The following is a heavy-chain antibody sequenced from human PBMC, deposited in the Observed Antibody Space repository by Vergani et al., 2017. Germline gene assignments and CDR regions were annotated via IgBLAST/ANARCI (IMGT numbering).Heavy chain of an antibody. Sequence: QVQLVQSGAEVKKPGASVKVSCKASGYTFTSYYMHWVRQAPGQGLEWMGIINPSGGSTNYAQKFQGRVTMTRNTSISTDYMELSSLRSEDTAVYYCASNDYGAGMDVWGQGTTVTVSS. J-gene: IGHJ6*02. D-gene: IGHD4-17*01. CDR1: GYTFTSYY. CDR2: INPSGGST. V-gene: IGHV1-46*01. CDR3: ASNDYGAGMDV.